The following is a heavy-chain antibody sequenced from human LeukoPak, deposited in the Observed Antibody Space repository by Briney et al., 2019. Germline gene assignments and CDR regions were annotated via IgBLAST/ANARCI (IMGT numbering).Heavy chain of an antibody. D-gene: IGHD6-13*01. J-gene: IGHJ5*02. CDR1: GYTFTGYY. Sequence: GASVKVSCKASGYTFTGYYMHWVRQAPGQGLEWMGWINPNSGGTNYAQKFQGRVTMTRDTSISTAYMELSRLRSDDTAVYYCARDASSSWYGWFDPWGQGTLATVSS. CDR2: INPNSGGT. V-gene: IGHV1-2*02. CDR3: ARDASSSWYGWFDP.